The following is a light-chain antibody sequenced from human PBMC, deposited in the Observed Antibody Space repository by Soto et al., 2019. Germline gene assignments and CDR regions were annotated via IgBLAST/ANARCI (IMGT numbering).Light chain of an antibody. CDR1: QSVSSN. CDR3: QHYDISLFA. Sequence: EIALTQSPGTLSVSPGERATLSCRASQSVSSNLAWYQQKPGQAPRLLIYGASSRATGIPDRFSGSGFGTDFTLTLSRLEPEDLAVYYCQHYDISLFAFGPGTKVDIK. CDR2: GAS. V-gene: IGKV3-20*01. J-gene: IGKJ3*01.